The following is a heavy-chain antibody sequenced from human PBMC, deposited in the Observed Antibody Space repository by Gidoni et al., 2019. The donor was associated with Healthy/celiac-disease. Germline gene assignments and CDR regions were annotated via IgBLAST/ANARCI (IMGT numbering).Heavy chain of an antibody. CDR1: GGSISSGSYY. J-gene: IGHJ2*01. D-gene: IGHD3-16*02. CDR3: ARGDYVWGSYRPYWYFDL. V-gene: IGHV4-61*02. CDR2: IYTSGST. Sequence: QVQLQESGPGLVKPSQTLSLTCTVSGGSISSGSYYWSWIRQPAGKGLEWIGRIYTSGSTNSNPSLKSRVTISVDTSKNQFSLKLSSVTAADTAVYYCARGDYVWGSYRPYWYFDLWGRGTLVTVSS.